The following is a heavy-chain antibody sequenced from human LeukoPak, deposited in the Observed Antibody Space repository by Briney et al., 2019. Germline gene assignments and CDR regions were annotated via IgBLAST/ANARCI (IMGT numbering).Heavy chain of an antibody. J-gene: IGHJ4*02. CDR3: AAATLTPKNFDY. Sequence: GGSLRLSCAASGFTFSSYGMHWVRQAPGKGLEWVAFIRYDGSNKYYADSVKGRFTISRDNSKNTLYLQMNSLRAKDTAVYYCAAATLTPKNFDYWGQGTLVTVSS. V-gene: IGHV3-30*02. D-gene: IGHD2-15*01. CDR1: GFTFSSYG. CDR2: IRYDGSNK.